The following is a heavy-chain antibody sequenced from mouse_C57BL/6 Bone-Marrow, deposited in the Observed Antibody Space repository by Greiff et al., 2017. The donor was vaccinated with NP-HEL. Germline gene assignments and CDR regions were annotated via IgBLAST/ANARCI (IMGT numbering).Heavy chain of an antibody. Sequence: EVQLQQSGAELVRPGASVKLSCTASGFNIKDYYMHWVKQRPEQGLEWIGRIDPEDGDTEYAPKFQGKATMTADTSSNTAYLQLSSLTSEDTAVYYCTTDGSSYDWYFDVWGTGTTITVSS. V-gene: IGHV14-1*01. CDR3: TTDGSSYDWYFDV. CDR2: IDPEDGDT. D-gene: IGHD1-1*01. J-gene: IGHJ1*03. CDR1: GFNIKDYY.